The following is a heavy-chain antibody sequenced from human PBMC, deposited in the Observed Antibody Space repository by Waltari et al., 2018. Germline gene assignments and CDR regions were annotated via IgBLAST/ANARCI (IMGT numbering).Heavy chain of an antibody. V-gene: IGHV1-69*05. Sequence: QVQLVQSGAEVKKPGSSVKVSCKASGGTFRSYAISWVRQAPGQGLEGMGGIIPIFGTANYAQKFQGRVTITTDESTSTAYMELSSLRSEDTAVYYCARGSESRVGTNMDVWGKGTTVTVSS. CDR3: ARGSESRVGTNMDV. J-gene: IGHJ6*03. D-gene: IGHD1-7*01. CDR1: GGTFRSYA. CDR2: IIPIFGTA.